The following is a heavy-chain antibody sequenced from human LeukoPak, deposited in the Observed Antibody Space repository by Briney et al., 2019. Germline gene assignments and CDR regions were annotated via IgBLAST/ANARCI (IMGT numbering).Heavy chain of an antibody. J-gene: IGHJ4*02. CDR2: INWNGGST. Sequence: PGGSLRLSCAASGFTFYDYGMSWVRQAPGKGLEWVSGINWNGGSTGYADSVKGRFTISRDNAKNSLYLQMNSLRAEDTALYYCARESSGGSWYYFDYWGQGTLVTVSS. D-gene: IGHD2-15*01. CDR3: ARESSGGSWYYFDY. CDR1: GFTFYDYG. V-gene: IGHV3-20*04.